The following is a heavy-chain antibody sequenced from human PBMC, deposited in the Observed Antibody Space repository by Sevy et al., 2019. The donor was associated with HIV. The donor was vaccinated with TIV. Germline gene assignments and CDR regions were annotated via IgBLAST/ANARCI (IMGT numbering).Heavy chain of an antibody. D-gene: IGHD3-16*01. CDR2: INYTGNT. CDR1: GGSFSGYY. V-gene: IGHV4-34*01. Sequence: SETLSLTCGVYGGSFSGYYWNWIRQSPGKGLEWIGEINYTGNTNYNPSLKIRVFISIDTSRNEIFLELNSLTAADTAVYYCARVLGILDYSYGLDVWGQGTTVTVSS. J-gene: IGHJ6*02. CDR3: ARVLGILDYSYGLDV.